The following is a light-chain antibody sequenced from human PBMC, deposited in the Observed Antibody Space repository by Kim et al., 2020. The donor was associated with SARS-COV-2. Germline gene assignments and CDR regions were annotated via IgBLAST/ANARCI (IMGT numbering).Light chain of an antibody. Sequence: VSVSPGQTASITCSGDKLGDKYACWYQQKPGQSPVLVIYQDSKRPSGIPERFSGSNSGNTATLTISGTQAMDEADYYCQAWDSNWVFGGGTKLTVL. J-gene: IGLJ3*02. CDR1: KLGDKY. CDR3: QAWDSNWV. V-gene: IGLV3-1*01. CDR2: QDS.